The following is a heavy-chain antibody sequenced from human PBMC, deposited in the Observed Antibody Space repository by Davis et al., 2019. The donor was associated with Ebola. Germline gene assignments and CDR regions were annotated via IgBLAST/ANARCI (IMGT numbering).Heavy chain of an antibody. D-gene: IGHD1-1*01. CDR1: GYTFTSYG. J-gene: IGHJ3*02. Sequence: AASVKVSCKASGYTFTSYGISWVRQAPGQGLEWMGWISAYNGNTNYAQKLQGRVTITTDTSTSTAYMELRSLRSEDTAVYYCARSWNYDAFDIWGQGTMVTVSS. CDR2: ISAYNGNT. V-gene: IGHV1-18*01. CDR3: ARSWNYDAFDI.